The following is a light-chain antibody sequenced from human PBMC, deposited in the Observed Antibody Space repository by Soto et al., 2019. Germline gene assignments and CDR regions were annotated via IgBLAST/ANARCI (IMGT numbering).Light chain of an antibody. CDR2: DTS. Sequence: EIVLTQSPGTLSLSPGERATLSCRASQTLSNSFIAWYQQKPGQAPRLLIYDTSSRATGVPDRYSASGSGTDFTLTISSLEPEDFAVYYCQQYNNWPRATFGGGTKVDI. V-gene: IGKV3-20*01. J-gene: IGKJ4*01. CDR3: QQYNNWPRAT. CDR1: QTLSNSF.